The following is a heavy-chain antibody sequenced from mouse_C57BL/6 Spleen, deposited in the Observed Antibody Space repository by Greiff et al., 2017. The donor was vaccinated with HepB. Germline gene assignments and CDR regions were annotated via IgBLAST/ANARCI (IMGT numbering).Heavy chain of an antibody. CDR2: IHPNSGST. CDR3: ESLYDYDSFAY. V-gene: IGHV1-64*01. Sequence: QVQLQQPGAELVKPGASVKLSCKASGYTFTSYWMHWVKQRPGQGLEWIGMIHPNSGSTNYNEKFKSKPTLTVYKSSSTAYMQLSSLTSEDSAVDYCESLYDYDSFAYWGQGTLVTVSA. D-gene: IGHD2-4*01. J-gene: IGHJ3*01. CDR1: GYTFTSYW.